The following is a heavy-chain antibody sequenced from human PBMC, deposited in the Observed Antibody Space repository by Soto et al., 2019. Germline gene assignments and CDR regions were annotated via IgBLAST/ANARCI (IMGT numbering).Heavy chain of an antibody. CDR2: ISYDGSNK. CDR3: ARDVEYVRGDYRYPHYYGMDV. V-gene: IGHV3-30-3*01. CDR1: GFTFSNYA. Sequence: GGSLRLSCAASGFTFSNYAMHWVRQAPGKGLEWVAVISYDGSNKYYADSVKGRFTFSRDNSKNTLYLQMNSLRAEDTAVYYCARDVEYVRGDYRYPHYYGMDVWGQGTTVTVSS. D-gene: IGHD3-10*02. J-gene: IGHJ6*02.